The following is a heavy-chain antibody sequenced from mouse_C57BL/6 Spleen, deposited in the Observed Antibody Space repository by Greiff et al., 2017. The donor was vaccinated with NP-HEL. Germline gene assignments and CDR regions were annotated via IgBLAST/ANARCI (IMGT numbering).Heavy chain of an antibody. CDR2: INPNNGGT. J-gene: IGHJ2*01. CDR3: ASYYYGSRPYFDY. V-gene: IGHV1-26*01. D-gene: IGHD1-1*01. CDR1: GNTFTDYY. Sequence: EVQLQQSGPELVKPGASVKISCKASGNTFTDYYMNWVKQSHGKSLEWIGDINPNNGGTSYNQKFKGKATLTVDKSSSTAYMELRSLTSEDSAVYYCASYYYGSRPYFDYWGQGTTLTVSS.